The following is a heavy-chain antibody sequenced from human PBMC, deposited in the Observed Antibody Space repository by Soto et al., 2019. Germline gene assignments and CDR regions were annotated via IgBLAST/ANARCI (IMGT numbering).Heavy chain of an antibody. CDR1: GDSVSSNSAA. CDR2: TYYRSKWYN. J-gene: IGHJ6*02. Sequence: TLSLTCAISGDSVSSNSAAWNWIRQSPSRGLEWLGRTYYRSKWYNDYAVSVKSRITINPDTSKNQFSLQLNSVTPEDTAVYYCARDVPTLDIVVVPAAISYGMDVWGQGTTVTVSS. D-gene: IGHD2-2*01. CDR3: ARDVPTLDIVVVPAAISYGMDV. V-gene: IGHV6-1*01.